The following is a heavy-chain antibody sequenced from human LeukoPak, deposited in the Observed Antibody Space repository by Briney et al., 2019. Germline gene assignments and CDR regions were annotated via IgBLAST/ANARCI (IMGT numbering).Heavy chain of an antibody. CDR1: GFTFSSYS. D-gene: IGHD2-2*02. J-gene: IGHJ6*02. CDR2: ISSSSSYI. CDR3: ARDHTYCSSTSCYRHGMDV. V-gene: IGHV3-21*01. Sequence: GGSLRLSCAASGFTFSSYSMNWVRQSPGKGLEWVSSISSSSSYIYYADSVKGRFTISRDNAKNSLYLQMNSLRAEDTAVYYCARDHTYCSSTSCYRHGMDVWGQGTTVTVSS.